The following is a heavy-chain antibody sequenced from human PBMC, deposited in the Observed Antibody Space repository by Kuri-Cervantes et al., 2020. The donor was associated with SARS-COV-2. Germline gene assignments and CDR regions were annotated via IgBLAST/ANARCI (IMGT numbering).Heavy chain of an antibody. CDR3: ARHGYGERAFFDY. D-gene: IGHD4-17*01. Sequence: SETLSLTCTVSGYSISSGYYWGWIRQPPGKGLEWIGSIYYSGSTYYNPSLKSRVIISLDSSKNWLSLRLSSVTAADTSVYYCARHGYGERAFFDYWGQGNLVTVSS. CDR1: GYSISSGYY. CDR2: IYYSGST. V-gene: IGHV4-38-2*02. J-gene: IGHJ4*02.